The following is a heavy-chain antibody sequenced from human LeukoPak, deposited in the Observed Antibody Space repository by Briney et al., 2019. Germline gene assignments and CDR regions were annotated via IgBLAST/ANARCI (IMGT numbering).Heavy chain of an antibody. CDR3: GRGSGGYSFARNLDY. J-gene: IGHJ4*02. Sequence: PGGSLRLSCAASGFTFSSYAMHWVRQAPGKGLEWVAVISYDGSNKYYADSVKGRFTISRDNSKNTLYLQMNSLRAEDTAVYYCGRGSGGYSFARNLDYGGQEPLVTVSS. V-gene: IGHV3-30-3*01. CDR2: ISYDGSNK. D-gene: IGHD5-18*01. CDR1: GFTFSSYA.